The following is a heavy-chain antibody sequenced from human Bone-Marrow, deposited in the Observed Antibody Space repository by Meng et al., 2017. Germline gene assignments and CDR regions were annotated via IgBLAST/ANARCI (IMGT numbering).Heavy chain of an antibody. Sequence: VQRQVSGPGLVKPYQTLSLTCTGPGCSVSSGNTYWSWIRQHPGKGLEYIGYIYYSGSTYYNPSLKSRVIISVDTSKNQYSLRMNSVTAADTAVYYCASLYGDSSVWYLDLWGRGTLVTVSS. J-gene: IGHJ2*01. V-gene: IGHV4-31*03. CDR1: GCSVSSGNTY. CDR3: ASLYGDSSVWYLDL. D-gene: IGHD4-17*01. CDR2: IYYSGST.